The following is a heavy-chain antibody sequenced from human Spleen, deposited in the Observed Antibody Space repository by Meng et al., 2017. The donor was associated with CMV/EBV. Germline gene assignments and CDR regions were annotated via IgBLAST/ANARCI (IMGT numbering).Heavy chain of an antibody. Sequence: GESLKISCAASGFTISSNYMSWVRQAPGKGLEWVSVIYIGGSTYYADSVKGRFTISRDHSKDTLYLQMNSLRAEDTAVYYCARKWELRRGFYYGMDVWGQGTTVTVSS. CDR1: GFTISSNY. D-gene: IGHD1-26*01. J-gene: IGHJ6*02. V-gene: IGHV3-53*01. CDR3: ARKWELRRGFYYGMDV. CDR2: IYIGGST.